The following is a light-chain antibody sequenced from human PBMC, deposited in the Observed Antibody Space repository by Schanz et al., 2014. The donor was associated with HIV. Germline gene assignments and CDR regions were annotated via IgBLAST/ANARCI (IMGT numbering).Light chain of an antibody. CDR3: CSYAGSRYV. CDR2: DVN. V-gene: IGLV2-14*03. CDR1: NSDVGGYNF. Sequence: QSVLTQPASVSGSPGQSITISCTGTNSDVGGYNFVSWYQQHPGKAPKLIIYDVNNRPSGVSKRVSGSKSGNTASLTIYGLQDEDEADYYCCSYAGSRYVFGTGTKLTVL. J-gene: IGLJ1*01.